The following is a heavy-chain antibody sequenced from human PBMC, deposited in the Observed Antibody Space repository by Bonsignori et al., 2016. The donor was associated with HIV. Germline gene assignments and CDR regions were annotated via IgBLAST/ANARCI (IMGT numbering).Heavy chain of an antibody. Sequence: WVRQAPGQGLEWMGWMNPNSGNTGYAQTFQGRVTMTRNISISTAYMELSSLRSEDTAVYYCARASSGYYFYMDFWGKGTTVTVSS. V-gene: IGHV1-8*01. D-gene: IGHD7-27*01. J-gene: IGHJ6*03. CDR3: ARASSGYYFYMDF. CDR2: MNPNSGNT.